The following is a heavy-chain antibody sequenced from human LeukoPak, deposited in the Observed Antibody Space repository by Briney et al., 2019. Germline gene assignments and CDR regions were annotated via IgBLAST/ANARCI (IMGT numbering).Heavy chain of an antibody. CDR3: AKDQDSYDSGGYYYVFYY. Sequence: GGSLRLSCAASGFTFSTYAMSWVRQAPGKGLEWVSGYSGSGDRIYYADSVKGRFSISRDNSKNTLYLQMNSLRDGDTAVYYCAKDQDSYDSGGYYYVFYYWGQGTLVTVAS. CDR2: YSGSGDRI. D-gene: IGHD3-22*01. V-gene: IGHV3-23*01. CDR1: GFTFSTYA. J-gene: IGHJ4*02.